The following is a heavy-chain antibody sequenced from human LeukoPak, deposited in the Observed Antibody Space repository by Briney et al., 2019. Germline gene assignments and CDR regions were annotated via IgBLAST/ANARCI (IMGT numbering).Heavy chain of an antibody. CDR2: IYTSGST. V-gene: IGHV4-4*09. CDR3: ASASSSPGRFDY. J-gene: IGHJ4*02. Sequence: SQTLSLTCTVSGGSISSYYWGWVRQPPREGRGWIGYIYTSGSTNYNPSLKSRVTISVDTSKHQFSLKLSSVTAADTAVYYCASASSSPGRFDYWGQGTLVTVSS. D-gene: IGHD6-6*01. CDR1: GGSISSYY.